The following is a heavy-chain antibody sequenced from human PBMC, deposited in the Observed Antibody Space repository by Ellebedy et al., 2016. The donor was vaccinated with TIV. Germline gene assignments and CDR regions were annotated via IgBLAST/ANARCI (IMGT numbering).Heavy chain of an antibody. CDR3: ASLRLSGDRGGDY. CDR2: INPHSGAT. V-gene: IGHV1-2*02. D-gene: IGHD7-27*01. Sequence: ASVKVSXXASGYTFTSYGISWVRQAPGLGLEWMGWINPHSGATICAQKFQGRVTLTTDTSINTAYMELDRLTSDDTAVYYCASLRLSGDRGGDYWGQGALITVSS. CDR1: GYTFTSYG. J-gene: IGHJ4*02.